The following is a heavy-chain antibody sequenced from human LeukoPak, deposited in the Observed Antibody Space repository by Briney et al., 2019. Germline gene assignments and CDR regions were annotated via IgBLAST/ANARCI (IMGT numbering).Heavy chain of an antibody. CDR1: GFTFGDHA. CDR3: AREGYSSTPDY. J-gene: IGHJ4*02. Sequence: SCTASGFTFGDHAMSWVRQAPGKGLEWMGGIIPIFGTANYAQKFQGRVTITADKSTSTAYMELSSLRSEDTAVYYCAREGYSSTPDYWGQGTLVTVSS. D-gene: IGHD6-19*01. CDR2: IIPIFGTA. V-gene: IGHV1-69*06.